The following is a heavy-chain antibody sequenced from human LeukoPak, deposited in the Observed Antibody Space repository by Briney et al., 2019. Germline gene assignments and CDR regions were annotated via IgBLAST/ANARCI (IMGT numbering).Heavy chain of an antibody. CDR3: AREETLEDDNWFDP. CDR1: GGSISSGSYY. Sequence: PSETLPLTCTVSGGSISSGSYYWSWIRQPAGKGLEWIGRIYTSGSTNYNPSLKSRVTISVDTSKNQFSLKLSSVTAADTAVYYCAREETLEDDNWFDPWGQGTLVTVSS. J-gene: IGHJ5*02. D-gene: IGHD1-1*01. CDR2: IYTSGST. V-gene: IGHV4-61*02.